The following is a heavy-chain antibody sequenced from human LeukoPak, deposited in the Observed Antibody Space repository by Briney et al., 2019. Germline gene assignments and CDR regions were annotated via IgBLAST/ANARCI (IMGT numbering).Heavy chain of an antibody. CDR1: GFIFSNYE. CDR2: ITGSGRTI. J-gene: IGHJ4*02. D-gene: IGHD6-19*01. Sequence: PGGTLRLSCAASGFIFSNYEMNWVRQAPGKGVEWVSYITGSGRTIYYADSVKGRFTISRDNAKNSLYLRMTSLRDEDTAVYYCARGLLLGGWYNFDYWGQGTLVTVSS. V-gene: IGHV3-48*03. CDR3: ARGLLLGGWYNFDY.